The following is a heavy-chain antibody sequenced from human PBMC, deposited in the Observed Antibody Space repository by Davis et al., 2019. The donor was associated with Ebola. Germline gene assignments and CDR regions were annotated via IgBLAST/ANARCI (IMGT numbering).Heavy chain of an antibody. CDR3: ARDRVGQP. CDR1: GGTFSSYA. Sequence: AASVKVSCKASGGTFSSYAISWVRQAPGQGLEWMGRIIPILGIANYAQKLQGRVTMTTDTSTSTAYMELRSLRSDDTAVYYCARDRVGQPWGQGTLVTVSS. J-gene: IGHJ4*02. D-gene: IGHD3-10*01. CDR2: IIPILGIA. V-gene: IGHV1-69*04.